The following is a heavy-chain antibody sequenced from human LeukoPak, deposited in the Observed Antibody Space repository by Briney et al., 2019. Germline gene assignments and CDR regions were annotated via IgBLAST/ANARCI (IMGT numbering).Heavy chain of an antibody. CDR3: ARHHGYDYVEIADY. V-gene: IGHV1-18*01. CDR1: GGTFSSYA. J-gene: IGHJ4*02. D-gene: IGHD5-12*01. Sequence: ASVKVSCTASGGTFSSYAISWVRQAPGQGLEWMGWISAYNGNTNYAQKLQGRVTMTTDTSTSTAYMELRSLRSDDTAVYYCARHHGYDYVEIADYWGQGTLVTVSS. CDR2: ISAYNGNT.